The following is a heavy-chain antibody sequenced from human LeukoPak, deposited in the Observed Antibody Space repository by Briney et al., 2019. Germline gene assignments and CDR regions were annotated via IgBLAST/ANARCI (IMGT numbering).Heavy chain of an antibody. CDR1: GGSISSYY. D-gene: IGHD1-26*01. J-gene: IGHJ4*02. V-gene: IGHV4-59*04. CDR3: VRRLASGDYHPLG. CDR2: MYKNVIT. Sequence: PSETLSLTCTVSGGSISSYYWSWIRQPPGKGLEWIGSMYKNVITYYNPSLESRVTISVDMSKNQSSLKLNSVTAADTAVYYCVRRLASGDYHPLGWGQGTLVIVSS.